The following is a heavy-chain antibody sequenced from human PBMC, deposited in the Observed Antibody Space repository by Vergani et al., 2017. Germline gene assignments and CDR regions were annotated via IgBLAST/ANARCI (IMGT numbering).Heavy chain of an antibody. V-gene: IGHV1-2*02. J-gene: IGHJ6*02. CDR1: GYTFTGYY. CDR3: AGEVVVVVAATYYYYGMDV. D-gene: IGHD2-15*01. Sequence: QVQLVQSGAEVKKPGASVKVSCKASGYTFTGYYMHWVRQAPGQGLEWMGWINPNSGGTNYAQKFQGRVTMTRDTSISTAYMELSRLRSDDTAVYYCAGEVVVVVAATYYYYGMDVWGQGTKVTVSS. CDR2: INPNSGGT.